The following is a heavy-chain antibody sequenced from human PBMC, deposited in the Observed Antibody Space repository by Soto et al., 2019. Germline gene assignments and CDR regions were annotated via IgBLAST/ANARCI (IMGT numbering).Heavy chain of an antibody. CDR3: GRDRQLVERKNYYYYGKVV. D-gene: IGHD6-6*01. V-gene: IGHV3-21*04. CDR1: GFTFSSYS. CDR2: ISSSSSYI. Sequence: PGGSLRLSCAASGFTFSSYSMNWVRQAPGKGLEWVSSISSSSSYIYYADPVKGRFTISRDNAKSSLYLQMNSLRAEDTAVYYWGRDRQLVERKNYYYYGKVVWGQGTTVTVSS. J-gene: IGHJ6*02.